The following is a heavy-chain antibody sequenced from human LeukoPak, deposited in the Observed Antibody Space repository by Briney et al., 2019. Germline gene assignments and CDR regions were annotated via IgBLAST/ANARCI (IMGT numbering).Heavy chain of an antibody. CDR3: ARRGDGGRSFDY. J-gene: IGHJ4*02. Sequence: PGGSLRLSRAASGFNVSNNYMTWVRQAPGKGLEWVSLIYSSGSTYYADSVKGRFTISRDNSKNTLYLQVNGLRAEDTAVYYCARRGDGGRSFDYWGQGTLVTVSS. V-gene: IGHV3-53*01. D-gene: IGHD4-23*01. CDR1: GFNVSNNY. CDR2: IYSSGST.